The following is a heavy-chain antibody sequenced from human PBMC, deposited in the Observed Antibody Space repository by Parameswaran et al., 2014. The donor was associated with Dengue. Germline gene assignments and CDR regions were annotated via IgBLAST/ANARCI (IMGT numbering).Heavy chain of an antibody. Sequence: WIRQSPGKGLEWIGSIYYSGSTYYNPSLKSRVTISVDTSKNQFSLKLSSVTAADTAVYYCAQNGDYAWLDYWGQGTLVTVSS. CDR3: AQNGDYAWLDY. D-gene: IGHD4-17*01. V-gene: IGHV4-39*01. CDR2: IYYSGST. J-gene: IGHJ4*02.